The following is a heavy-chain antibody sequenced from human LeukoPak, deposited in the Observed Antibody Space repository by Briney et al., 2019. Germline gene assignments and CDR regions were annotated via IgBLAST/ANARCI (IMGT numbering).Heavy chain of an antibody. V-gene: IGHV3-33*01. CDR2: IWYDGSNK. J-gene: IGHJ4*02. CDR3: ARDLGYDILTGYYSD. CDR1: GFTFSRNG. Sequence: PGRSLRLSCAASGFTFSRNGMHWVRQAPGKGLEWVAVIWYDGSNKYYADSVKGRFTISRDNSKNTLYLQMNSLRAEDTAVYYCARDLGYDILTGYYSDWDQGTLVTVSS. D-gene: IGHD3-9*01.